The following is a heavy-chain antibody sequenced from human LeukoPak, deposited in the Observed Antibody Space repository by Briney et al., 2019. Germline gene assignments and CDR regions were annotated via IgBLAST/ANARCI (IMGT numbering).Heavy chain of an antibody. J-gene: IGHJ4*02. CDR2: ISDSGSST. D-gene: IGHD4-17*01. V-gene: IGHV3-23*01. CDR1: GFTFSSYG. Sequence: PGGSLRLSCAASGFTFSSYGMSWVRQAPGKGLEWVSAISDSGSSTYYADSVKGRFTISRDNSKNTQYLQMNSLRAEDTAVYYCAKKIGPNYGDFDYWGQGTLVTVSS. CDR3: AKKIGPNYGDFDY.